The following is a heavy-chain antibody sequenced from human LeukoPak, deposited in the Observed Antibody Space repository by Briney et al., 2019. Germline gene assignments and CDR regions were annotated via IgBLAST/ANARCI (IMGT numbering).Heavy chain of an antibody. CDR2: ISGSGGST. CDR1: GFTFSSYA. CDR3: AKDSGYYGGYYFDY. Sequence: GGSLRLSCAASGFTFSSYAMSWVRQASGKGLEWVSAISGSGGSTYYADSVKGRFTISRDNSKNTLYLQMNSLRAEDTAVYYCAKDSGYYGGYYFDYWGQGTLVTVSS. J-gene: IGHJ4*02. D-gene: IGHD3-10*01. V-gene: IGHV3-23*01.